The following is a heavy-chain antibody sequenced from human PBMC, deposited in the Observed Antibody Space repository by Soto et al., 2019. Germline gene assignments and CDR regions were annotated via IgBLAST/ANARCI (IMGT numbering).Heavy chain of an antibody. CDR3: AREGYYSGSEIYSPPRYYGMDV. V-gene: IGHV1-18*01. CDR1: GYSFTTYG. J-gene: IGHJ6*02. D-gene: IGHD3-10*01. CDR2: ISDYNGNT. Sequence: QVQLVQSGAEVKKPGASVKVSCKASGYSFTTYGISWVRQAPGQGLEWMGWISDYNGNTNYEKKFQGRVTMNKDTSTRTAYMELKSLRSDDTAVYYCAREGYYSGSEIYSPPRYYGMDVWGQGTTVTVS.